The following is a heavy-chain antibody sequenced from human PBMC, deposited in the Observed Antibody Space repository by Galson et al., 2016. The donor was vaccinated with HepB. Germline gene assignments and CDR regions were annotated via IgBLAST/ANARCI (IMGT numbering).Heavy chain of an antibody. V-gene: IGHV5-51*01. J-gene: IGHJ5*02. D-gene: IGHD3-10*01. CDR3: AGHRAIWFGKLTTPFETENWFDP. CDR1: GYSFPSYW. Sequence: QSGAEVKKPGESLKISCRGSGYSFPSYWVGWVRQMPGKGLEWMGIIYPGDSDTRYSPSFQGQVTIPAASSIKTAYLQWSSLKASDTAMYYCAGHRAIWFGKLTTPFETENWFDPWGQGTLVTVSS. CDR2: IYPGDSDT.